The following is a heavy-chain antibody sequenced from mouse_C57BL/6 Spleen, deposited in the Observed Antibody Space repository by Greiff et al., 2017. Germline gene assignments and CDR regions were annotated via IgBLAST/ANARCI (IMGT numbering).Heavy chain of an antibody. J-gene: IGHJ1*03. Sequence: VQLKQSVAELVRPGASVKLSCTASGFNIKNTYMHWVQQRPEQGLEWIGRIDPANGNTKYAPKFQGKATITADTSSNTAYLQLSSLTSEDTAIYYCARMGGLLPSYWYFDVWGTGTTVTVSS. CDR1: GFNIKNTY. V-gene: IGHV14-3*01. CDR3: ARMGGLLPSYWYFDV. D-gene: IGHD2-3*01. CDR2: IDPANGNT.